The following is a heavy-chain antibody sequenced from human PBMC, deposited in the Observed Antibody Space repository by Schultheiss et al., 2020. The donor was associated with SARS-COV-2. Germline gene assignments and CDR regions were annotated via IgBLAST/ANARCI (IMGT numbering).Heavy chain of an antibody. Sequence: SETLSLTCAVSGGSISSSNWWSWVRQPPGKGLEWIGEIYHSGRTNYNPSLKSRVTISVDTSKNQFSLKLSSVTAADTAVYYCARDLGESGGYWGQGILVTVSS. CDR1: GGSISSSNW. CDR3: ARDLGESGGY. J-gene: IGHJ4*02. D-gene: IGHD3-10*01. CDR2: IYHSGRT. V-gene: IGHV4-4*02.